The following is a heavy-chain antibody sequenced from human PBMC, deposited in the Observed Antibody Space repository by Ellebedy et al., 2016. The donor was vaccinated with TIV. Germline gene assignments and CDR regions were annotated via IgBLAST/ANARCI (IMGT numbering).Heavy chain of an antibody. CDR3: VTRVATFDI. J-gene: IGHJ3*02. V-gene: IGHV4-39*01. D-gene: IGHD5-12*01. Sequence: MPSETLSLTCTVSGGFISSSSYYRGWVRQPPGKELEWLASIYSSGSTYYNPSLKSRLTISADMSKNQYSLKMTSMTAADTAVYFCVTRVATFDIWGQGTMVTVSS. CDR2: IYSSGST. CDR1: GGFISSSSYY.